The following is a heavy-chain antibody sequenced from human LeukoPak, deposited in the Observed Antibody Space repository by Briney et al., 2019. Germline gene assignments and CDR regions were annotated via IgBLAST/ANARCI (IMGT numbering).Heavy chain of an antibody. V-gene: IGHV3-48*04. Sequence: GGSLRLSCAASGFTFSAYSMNWVRQAPGKGLEWVSYISSSSNTIYYADSVKGRFTISRDNAKNSLYLQMNSLRAEDTAVYYCARPTGDCSGGTCYNYWGQGTLVTVSS. J-gene: IGHJ4*02. CDR1: GFTFSAYS. CDR2: ISSSSNTI. CDR3: ARPTGDCSGGTCYNY. D-gene: IGHD2-15*01.